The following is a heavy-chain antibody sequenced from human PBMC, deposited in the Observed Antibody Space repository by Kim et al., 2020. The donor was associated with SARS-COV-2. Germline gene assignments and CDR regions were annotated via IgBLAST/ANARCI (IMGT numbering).Heavy chain of an antibody. D-gene: IGHD3-10*01. CDR3: AREVLRLLWFGELLALYCYGRDV. CDR1: GFTFSSYA. J-gene: IGHJ6*01. V-gene: IGHV3-23*01. CDR2: ISGSGGST. Sequence: GGSLRLSCAASGFTFSSYAMSWVRQAPGKGLEWVSAISGSGGSTYYADSVKGRFTISRDNSKNTLYLQMNSLRAEDTAVYYCAREVLRLLWFGELLALYCYGRDVWGQGTTHPV.